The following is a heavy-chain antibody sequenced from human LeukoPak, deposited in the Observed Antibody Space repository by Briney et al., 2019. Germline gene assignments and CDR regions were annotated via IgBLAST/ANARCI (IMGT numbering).Heavy chain of an antibody. CDR1: GSTFTSYY. CDR2: INPSGGST. V-gene: IGHV1-46*01. Sequence: ASVKVSCKASGSTFTSYYMHWVRQAPGQGLEWMGIINPSGGSTSYAQKFQGRVTMTRDMSTSTVYMELSSLRSEDTAVYYCARVRHYYDSSGYHVLDYWGQGTLVTASS. CDR3: ARVRHYYDSSGYHVLDY. D-gene: IGHD3-22*01. J-gene: IGHJ4*02.